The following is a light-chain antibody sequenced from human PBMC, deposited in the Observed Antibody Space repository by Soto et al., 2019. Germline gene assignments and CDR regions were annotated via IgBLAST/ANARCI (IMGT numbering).Light chain of an antibody. Sequence: EIVLTQFPGTLSLSPGERATLSCRASQSVSSNYLAWYQQKPGQAPRLLIYDASSRAPGIPDRFSGSVSGTDFTLTISRLEPEYFAVYYCQQYGSSYTFGPGTKVDIK. V-gene: IGKV3-20*01. CDR1: QSVSSNY. CDR3: QQYGSSYT. CDR2: DAS. J-gene: IGKJ3*01.